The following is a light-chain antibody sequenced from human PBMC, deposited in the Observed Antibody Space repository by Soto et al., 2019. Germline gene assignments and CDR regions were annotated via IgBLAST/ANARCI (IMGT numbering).Light chain of an antibody. V-gene: IGLV4-69*01. Sequence: QAVVTQSPSASASLGASVKLTCTLSSGHSNYAIAWHQQQSEKGPRYLMKLNSDGSHSKGDGIPDRFSGSSSGAERYLPISSLQSEDEADYYCQTWGSGIVVFGGGTKVTVL. CDR2: LNSDGSH. CDR3: QTWGSGIVV. CDR1: SGHSNYA. J-gene: IGLJ2*01.